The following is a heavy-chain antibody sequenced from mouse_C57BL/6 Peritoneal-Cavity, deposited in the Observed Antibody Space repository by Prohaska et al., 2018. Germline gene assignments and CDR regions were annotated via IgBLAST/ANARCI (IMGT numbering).Heavy chain of an antibody. CDR1: GFTFSIYW. CDR3: TRFAY. Sequence: VKLEASVGCLVQPCVSIKLSCVASGFTFSIYWMNCVRQCTEKGLVWVVKIRLKADNYATNYEESVKGRFTISRDDAKSSVYLQMNNLRAEDTGIYYCTRFAYWGQGTLVTVSA. J-gene: IGHJ3*01. V-gene: IGHV6-3*01. CDR2: IRLKADNYAT.